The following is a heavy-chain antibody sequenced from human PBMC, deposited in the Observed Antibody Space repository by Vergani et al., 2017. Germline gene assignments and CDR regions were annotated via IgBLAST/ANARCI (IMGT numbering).Heavy chain of an antibody. V-gene: IGHV5-51*01. D-gene: IGHD2-21*02. CDR2: IYPGDSDT. CDR1: GYSFTNYW. J-gene: IGHJ3*02. CDR3: ARRVAYCGGDCFDAFDI. Sequence: EVQLVQSGAEVKKPGESLKISCKGSGYSFTNYWIGWVRQMPGKGLEWMGIIYPGDSDTRYSPSFQGQVTISADKSISTALLQWSSLKASDTAMYYCARRVAYCGGDCFDAFDIWGQGTMVTVSS.